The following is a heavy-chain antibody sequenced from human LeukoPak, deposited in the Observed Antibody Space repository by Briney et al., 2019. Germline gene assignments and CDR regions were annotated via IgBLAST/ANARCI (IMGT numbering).Heavy chain of an antibody. J-gene: IGHJ4*02. V-gene: IGHV1-2*02. CDR3: ARVRVTMVRGVPYYFDY. CDR2: INPNSGGT. CDR1: GYTFTGYY. Sequence: GASVKVSCKASGYTFTGYYMHWVRQAPGQGLEWMGWINPNSGGTNYAQKFQGRVTMTRDTSISTAYMELSRLRSDDTAVYYCARVRVTMVRGVPYYFDYWGQGTLVTVSS. D-gene: IGHD3-10*01.